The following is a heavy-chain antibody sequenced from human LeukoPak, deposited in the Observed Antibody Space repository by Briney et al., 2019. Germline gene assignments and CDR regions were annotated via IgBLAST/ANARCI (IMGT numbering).Heavy chain of an antibody. J-gene: IGHJ4*02. D-gene: IGHD3-22*01. V-gene: IGHV3-30*02. CDR3: ARDRGSDPMIVVELLGFGDY. Sequence: PGGSLRLSCAASGFTFSSYGMHWVRQAPGKGLEWVAFIRYDGSNKYYADSVKGRFTISRDNSKNTLYLQMNSLRAEDTAVYYCARDRGSDPMIVVELLGFGDYWGQGTLVTVSS. CDR2: IRYDGSNK. CDR1: GFTFSSYG.